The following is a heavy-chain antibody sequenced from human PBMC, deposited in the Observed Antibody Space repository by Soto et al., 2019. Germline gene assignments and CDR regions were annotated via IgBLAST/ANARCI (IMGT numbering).Heavy chain of an antibody. CDR2: IIPIFGTA. J-gene: IGHJ6*02. V-gene: IGHV1-69*13. CDR3: ARRIAVAENYYYGMDV. CDR1: GGTFSSYA. D-gene: IGHD6-19*01. Sequence: ASVKVSCKASGGTFSSYAISWVRQAPGQGLEWMGGIIPIFGTANYAQKFQGRVTITADESTSTAYMELSSLRSEDTAVYYCARRIAVAENYYYGMDVWGQGTTVTVSS.